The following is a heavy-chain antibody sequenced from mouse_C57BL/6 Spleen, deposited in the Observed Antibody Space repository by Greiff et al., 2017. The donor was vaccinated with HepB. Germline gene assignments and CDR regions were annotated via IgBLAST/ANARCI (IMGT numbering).Heavy chain of an antibody. CDR1: GFTFSSYA. CDR2: ISSGGDYI. CDR3: TRDGGDYYGSSYRYFDV. Sequence: EVHLVESGEGLVKPGGSLKLSCAASGFTFSSYAMSWVRQTPEKRLEWVAYISSGGDYIYYADTVKGRFTISRDNARNTLYLQMSSLKSEDTAMYYCTRDGGDYYGSSYRYFDVWGTGTTVTVSS. J-gene: IGHJ1*03. V-gene: IGHV5-9-1*02. D-gene: IGHD1-1*01.